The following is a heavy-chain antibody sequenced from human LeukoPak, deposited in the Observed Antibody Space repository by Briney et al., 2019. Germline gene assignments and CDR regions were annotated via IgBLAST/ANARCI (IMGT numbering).Heavy chain of an antibody. CDR3: ARGRDYAYPTLDY. Sequence: GGSLRLSCAASGFTFSSYWMSWVRQAPGKGLEWVANIKQDGSEKYYVDSVKGRFTISRDNAKNPLYLQMNSLRAEDTAVYYCARGRDYAYPTLDYWGQGTLVTVSS. D-gene: IGHD4-17*01. V-gene: IGHV3-7*01. CDR1: GFTFSSYW. CDR2: IKQDGSEK. J-gene: IGHJ4*02.